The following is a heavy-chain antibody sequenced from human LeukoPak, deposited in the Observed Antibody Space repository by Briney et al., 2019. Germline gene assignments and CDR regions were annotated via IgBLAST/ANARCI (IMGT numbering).Heavy chain of an antibody. Sequence: SVTVSCKASVCTFSSYAISWVRQAPGQGLEWMGGIIPIFGTANYAQKFQGRVTITTDESTSTAYMELSSLRSEDTAVYYCARGGYYYDSSGSGAFDIWGQGTMVTVSS. CDR2: IIPIFGTA. V-gene: IGHV1-69*05. CDR1: VCTFSSYA. CDR3: ARGGYYYDSSGSGAFDI. D-gene: IGHD3-22*01. J-gene: IGHJ3*02.